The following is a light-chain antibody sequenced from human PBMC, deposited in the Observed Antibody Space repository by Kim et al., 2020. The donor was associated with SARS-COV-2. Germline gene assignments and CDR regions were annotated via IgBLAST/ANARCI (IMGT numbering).Light chain of an antibody. V-gene: IGLV2-8*01. Sequence: GQSITISCSGTSSDVGGYNSVSWYQQHPGKAPKLMIYEVSKRPSGVPDRFSGSKSDNTASLTVSGLQAEDEADYYCSSYAGSNSLVFGGGTKVTVL. CDR2: EVS. CDR1: SSDVGGYNS. CDR3: SSYAGSNSLV. J-gene: IGLJ2*01.